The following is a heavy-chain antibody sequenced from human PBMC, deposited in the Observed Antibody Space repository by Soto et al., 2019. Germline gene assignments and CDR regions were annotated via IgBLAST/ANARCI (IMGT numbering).Heavy chain of an antibody. J-gene: IGHJ5*02. CDR1: GGSISSYY. D-gene: IGHD6-19*01. V-gene: IGHV4-59*01. Sequence: SETLSLTCTVSGGSISSYYWSWIRQPPGKGLEWIGYIYYSGSTNYNPSLKSRVTISVDTSKNQFSLKLSSVTAADTAVYYCARGLRQWLVTAWGQGTLVTVSS. CDR3: ARGLRQWLVTA. CDR2: IYYSGST.